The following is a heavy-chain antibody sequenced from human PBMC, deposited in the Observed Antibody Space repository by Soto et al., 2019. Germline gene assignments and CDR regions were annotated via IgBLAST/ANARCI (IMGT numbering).Heavy chain of an antibody. V-gene: IGHV1-3*01. J-gene: IGHJ6*02. CDR1: GYTFTSYY. CDR3: ARYLGEYYYYYGMDV. D-gene: IGHD3-10*01. CDR2: INAGNGNT. Sequence: ASVKVSCKASGYTFTSYYMHWVRQAPGQRLEWMGWINAGNGNTKYSQKFQGRVTITRDTSASTAYMELSSLRSEDTAVYYCARYLGEYYYYYGMDVWGQGTTVTVSS.